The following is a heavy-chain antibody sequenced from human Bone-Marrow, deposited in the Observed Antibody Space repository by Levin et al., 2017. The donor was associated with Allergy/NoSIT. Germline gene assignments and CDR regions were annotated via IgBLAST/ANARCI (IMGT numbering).Heavy chain of an antibody. J-gene: IGHJ4*02. CDR1: GFTFSSYN. Sequence: PGESLKISCAASGFTFSSYNMNWVRQAPGKGLEWVSYISSSSSTIYYADSVRGRFTISRDNAKNSLYLQMNSLRAEDTAVYYCARARSTIGPGSGPYYFDYWGQGTLVTVSS. CDR3: ARARSTIGPGSGPYYFDY. V-gene: IGHV3-48*04. D-gene: IGHD2-15*01. CDR2: ISSSSSTI.